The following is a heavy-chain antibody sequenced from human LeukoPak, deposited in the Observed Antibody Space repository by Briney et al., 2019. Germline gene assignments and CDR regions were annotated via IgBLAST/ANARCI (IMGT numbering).Heavy chain of an antibody. CDR2: IYYSGST. CDR3: ARGVYIAAAQYGY. J-gene: IGHJ4*02. Sequence: PSETLSLTCTVSGGSIRSYYWSWIRRPPGKGLEWIGYIYYSGSTNYNPSLKSRVTISVDTSKNQFSLKLSSVTAADTAVYYCARGVYIAAAQYGYWGQGTLVTVSS. V-gene: IGHV4-59*01. CDR1: GGSIRSYY. D-gene: IGHD6-13*01.